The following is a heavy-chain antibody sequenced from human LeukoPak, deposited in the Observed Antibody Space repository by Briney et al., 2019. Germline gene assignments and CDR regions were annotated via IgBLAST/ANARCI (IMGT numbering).Heavy chain of an antibody. D-gene: IGHD3-9*01. V-gene: IGHV4-59*01. Sequence: PSETLSLTCSVSGGSISSYYWSWIRQPPGKGLEWIGYIYYSGSTNYNPSLKSRVTISIHTSKNQFSLKLSSVTAADTAVYYCARGARYYNWFDPWGQGTLVTVSS. CDR2: IYYSGST. CDR1: GGSISSYY. J-gene: IGHJ5*02. CDR3: ARGARYYNWFDP.